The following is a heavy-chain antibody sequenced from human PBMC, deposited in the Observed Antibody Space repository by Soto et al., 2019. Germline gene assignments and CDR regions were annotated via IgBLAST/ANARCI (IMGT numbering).Heavy chain of an antibody. J-gene: IGHJ4*02. D-gene: IGHD2-2*01. CDR3: AKGDCSSTSCPLPFDY. V-gene: IGHV3-23*01. Sequence: PGGSLRLSCAASGFTFSSYAMSWVRQAPGKGLEWVSAISGSGGSTYYADSVKGRFTISRDNSKNTLYLQMNSLRAEDTAVYYCAKGDCSSTSCPLPFDYWGQGTLVTVSS. CDR1: GFTFSSYA. CDR2: ISGSGGST.